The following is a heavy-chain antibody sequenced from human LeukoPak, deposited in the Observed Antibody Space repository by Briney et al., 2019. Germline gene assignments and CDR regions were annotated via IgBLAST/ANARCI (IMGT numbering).Heavy chain of an antibody. Sequence: KGLEWVAHIKQGGSETSYVDSVKGRFTISRDNAKNSLYLQMNSLRAEDTAVYYCAREMGLWGQGTLVTVSS. CDR2: IKQGGSET. D-gene: IGHD5-24*01. V-gene: IGHV3-7*01. J-gene: IGHJ4*02. CDR3: AREMGL.